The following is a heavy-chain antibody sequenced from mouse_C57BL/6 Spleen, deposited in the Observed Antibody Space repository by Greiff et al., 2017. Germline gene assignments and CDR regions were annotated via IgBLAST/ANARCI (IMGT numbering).Heavy chain of an antibody. CDR1: GFTFSDYY. CDR3: ARQGGTTGYFDV. V-gene: IGHV5-12*01. D-gene: IGHD2-14*01. Sequence: DVKLVESGGGLVQPGGSLKLSCAASGFTFSDYYMYWVRQTPEKRLEWVAYISNGGGSTYYPDTVKGRFTISRDNAKNTLYLQMSRLKSEDTAMYYCARQGGTTGYFDVWGTGTTVTVSS. CDR2: ISNGGGST. J-gene: IGHJ1*03.